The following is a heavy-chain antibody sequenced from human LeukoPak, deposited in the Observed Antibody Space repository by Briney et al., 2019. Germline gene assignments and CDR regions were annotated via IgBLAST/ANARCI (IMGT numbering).Heavy chain of an antibody. Sequence: SVKVSCKASGGTFSSYAISWVRQAPGQGLEWMGRIIPILGIANSAQKFQGRVTITADKSTSTAYMELSSLRSEDTAVYYCARNGPQGVGGTFDIWGQGTMVTVSS. CDR3: ARNGPQGVGGTFDI. D-gene: IGHD3-10*01. V-gene: IGHV1-69*04. CDR2: IIPILGIA. CDR1: GGTFSSYA. J-gene: IGHJ3*02.